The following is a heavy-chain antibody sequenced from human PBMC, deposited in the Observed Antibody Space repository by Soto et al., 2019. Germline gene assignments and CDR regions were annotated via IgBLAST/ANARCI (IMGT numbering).Heavy chain of an antibody. Sequence: GGSLRLSCAASGFTFSSYDMHWVRQATGKGLEWVSAIGTAGDTYYPGSVKGRFTISRENAKNSLYLQMNSLRAEDTAVYYCARGPSDFDYVWGTLWGQGTLVTVSS. CDR1: GFTFSSYD. D-gene: IGHD3-16*01. CDR2: IGTAGDT. V-gene: IGHV3-13*01. CDR3: ARGPSDFDYVWGTL. J-gene: IGHJ4*02.